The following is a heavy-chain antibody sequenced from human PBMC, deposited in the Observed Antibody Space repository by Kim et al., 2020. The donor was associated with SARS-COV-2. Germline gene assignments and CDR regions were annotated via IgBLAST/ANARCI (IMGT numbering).Heavy chain of an antibody. CDR1: GGSFSGYY. Sequence: SETLSLTCAVYGGSFSGYYWSWIRQPPGKGLEWIGEINHSGSTNYNPSLKSRVTISVDTSKNQFSLKLSSVTAADTAVYYCARGLWVDTAMVNAGWGYY. D-gene: IGHD5-18*01. J-gene: IGHJ6*01. CDR2: INHSGST. V-gene: IGHV4-34*01. CDR3: ARGLWVDTAMVNAGWGYY.